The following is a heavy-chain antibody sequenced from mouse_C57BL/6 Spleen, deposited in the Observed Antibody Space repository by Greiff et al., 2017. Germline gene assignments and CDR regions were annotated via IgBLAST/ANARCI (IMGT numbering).Heavy chain of an antibody. V-gene: IGHV3-1*01. CDR1: GYSITSGYD. CDR3: AREGNDGPYWYFDV. CDR2: ISYSGST. Sequence: EVKLEESGPGMVKPSQSLSLTCTVTGYSITSGYDWHWIRHFPGNKLEWMGYISYSGSTNYNPSLKSRISITHDTSKNHFFLKLNSVTTEDTATYYCAREGNDGPYWYFDVWGTGTTVTVSS. D-gene: IGHD2-3*01. J-gene: IGHJ1*03.